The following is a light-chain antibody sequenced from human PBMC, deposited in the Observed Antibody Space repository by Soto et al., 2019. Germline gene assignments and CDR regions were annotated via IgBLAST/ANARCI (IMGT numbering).Light chain of an antibody. Sequence: DIQMTQSPSSLSASVGDRVTISCRASQGIRTSLNWYQVKPGGAPRLIIYDGFNLESGVPSRFTGGGSGTHFTLTIDALQSEDFATYYCQQYDDVIRVSFGPGTRV. CDR2: DGF. CDR3: QQYDDVIRVS. V-gene: IGKV1-33*01. J-gene: IGKJ3*01. CDR1: QGIRTS.